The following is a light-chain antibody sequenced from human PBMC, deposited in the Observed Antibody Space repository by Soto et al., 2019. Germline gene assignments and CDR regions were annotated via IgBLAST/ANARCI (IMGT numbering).Light chain of an antibody. Sequence: DIQITHSPSSLAASVGDKVTITCQASQEITNHLNWYQFKPGKPPKLLIFDASHLQSGVPVRFSGSGSQTLFTFTISSLQPEDIAAYYCQQYEDLPLTFGGGTKVDIK. V-gene: IGKV1-33*01. CDR3: QQYEDLPLT. CDR1: QEITNH. J-gene: IGKJ4*01. CDR2: DAS.